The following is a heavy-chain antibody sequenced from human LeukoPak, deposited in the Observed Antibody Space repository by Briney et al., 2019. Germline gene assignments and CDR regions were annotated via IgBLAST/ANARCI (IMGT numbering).Heavy chain of an antibody. CDR3: AKGDSSSWQLDY. J-gene: IGHJ4*02. Sequence: GGPLRLSCAASSFTFSSYGIHIVRQAPGKGLECVAVISYDGRNKNSADSVQGRFTISRDNSKNTLYLQMNSLRVEDTAVYYCAKGDSSSWQLDYWGQGTLVTVSS. D-gene: IGHD6-13*01. CDR2: ISYDGRNK. CDR1: SFTFSSYG. V-gene: IGHV3-30*18.